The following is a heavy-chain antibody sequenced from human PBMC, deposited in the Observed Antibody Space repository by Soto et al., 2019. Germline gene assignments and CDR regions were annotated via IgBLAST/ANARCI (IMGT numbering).Heavy chain of an antibody. D-gene: IGHD3-22*01. J-gene: IGHJ4*02. CDR3: GRSGGGGYYDSSGYMAV. Sequence: EVQLVETGGGLIQPGGSLRLSCAASGITVSTNYMSWVRQAPGKGLEWVSVIYSDGKTFYADSVKGRFTISRDNSQNTVFPEKDSRKAEDRGVYYCGRSGGGGYYDSSGYMAVWGQGTLVTVSS. CDR2: IYSDGKT. CDR1: GITVSTNY. V-gene: IGHV3-53*02.